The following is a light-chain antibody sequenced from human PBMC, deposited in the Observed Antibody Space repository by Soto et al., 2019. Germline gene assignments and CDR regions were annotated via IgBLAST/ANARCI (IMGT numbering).Light chain of an antibody. CDR3: GSYTTSSNYV. CDR2: GVS. V-gene: IGLV2-14*03. Sequence: QSVLTQPASVSGSPGLSITISCTGTSSDVGAYNFVSWYQQHPDKAPKLMIFGVSNRPSGVSNRFSGSKSGNTASLTISGLQSEDEAEYYCGSYTTSSNYVFGTGTKVHRP. J-gene: IGLJ1*01. CDR1: SSDVGAYNF.